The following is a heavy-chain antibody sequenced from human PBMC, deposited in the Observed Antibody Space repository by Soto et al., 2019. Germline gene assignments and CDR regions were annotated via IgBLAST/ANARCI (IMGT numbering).Heavy chain of an antibody. J-gene: IGHJ6*02. V-gene: IGHV4-4*02. Sequence: PSETLALTCAVSGGSISSSNWWSWVRQPPGKGLEWIGEIYHSGSTNYNPSLKSRVTISVDKSKNQFSLKLSSVTAADTAVYYCARGIAARYYYYYGMDVWGQGTTVTVSS. D-gene: IGHD6-6*01. CDR2: IYHSGST. CDR1: GGSISSSNW. CDR3: ARGIAARYYYYYGMDV.